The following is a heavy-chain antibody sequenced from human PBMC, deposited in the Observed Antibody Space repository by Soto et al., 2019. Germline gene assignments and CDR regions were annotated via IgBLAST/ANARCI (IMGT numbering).Heavy chain of an antibody. CDR2: ISSDGSST. D-gene: IGHD3-9*01. CDR3: AREYYGVLTGYYNDY. V-gene: IGHV3-74*01. CDR1: GFSFRSYW. Sequence: EVQLVESGGGLVQSGGSLGLSCAASGFSFRSYWMHWVRQAPGNGLVWVARISSDGSSTTYADSANGRFTISRDNAANTLYLQMSSLRAEDTAVYYCAREYYGVLTGYYNDYWGQGTLVTVSS. J-gene: IGHJ4*02.